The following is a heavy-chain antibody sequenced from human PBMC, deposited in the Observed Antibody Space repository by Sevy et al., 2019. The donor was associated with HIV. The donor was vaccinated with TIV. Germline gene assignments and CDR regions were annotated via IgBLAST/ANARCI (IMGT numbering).Heavy chain of an antibody. CDR3: ASMLTGASAFDI. Sequence: GGSLRLSCAASGFTFDDYGMSWVRQAPGKGLEWVSGINWNGGSTGYVDSVKGRFTISRDNAKNSLYLQMNSLRAEDTALYYCASMLTGASAFDIWGQGTMVTVSS. V-gene: IGHV3-20*04. CDR1: GFTFDDYG. J-gene: IGHJ3*02. D-gene: IGHD3-9*01. CDR2: INWNGGST.